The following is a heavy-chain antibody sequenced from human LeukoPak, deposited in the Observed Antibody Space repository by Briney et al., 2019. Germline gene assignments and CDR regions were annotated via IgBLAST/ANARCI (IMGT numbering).Heavy chain of an antibody. J-gene: IGHJ4*02. D-gene: IGHD6-19*01. CDR2: IDTKTGNP. CDR3: ATDSLSLAVAGFDY. Sequence: GASVKVSCKASGYTFSSCAINWVRQAPGQGLEYMGWIDTKTGNPTYAQGFTGRFVFSLDTSVSTAYLQISSLKAEDTAVYYCATDSLSLAVAGFDYWGQGTLVTVSS. CDR1: GYTFSSCA. V-gene: IGHV7-4-1*02.